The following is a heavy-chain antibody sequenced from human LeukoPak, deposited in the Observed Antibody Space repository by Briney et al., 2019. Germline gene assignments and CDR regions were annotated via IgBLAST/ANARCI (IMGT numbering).Heavy chain of an antibody. V-gene: IGHV4-59*01. CDR3: ASSRWYYYMDV. D-gene: IGHD2-15*01. J-gene: IGHJ6*03. CDR1: GGSISSYY. CDR2: IYYSGST. Sequence: SETLSLTCTVSGGSISSYYWSWIRQPPGKGLEWVGYIYYSGSTNYNPSLKSRVTISVDTSKNQFSLKLSSVTAADTAVYYCASSRWYYYMDVWGKGTTVTVSS.